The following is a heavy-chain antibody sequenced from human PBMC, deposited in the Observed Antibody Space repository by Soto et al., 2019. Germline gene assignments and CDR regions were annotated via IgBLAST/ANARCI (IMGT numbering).Heavy chain of an antibody. D-gene: IGHD5-12*01. J-gene: IGHJ4*02. Sequence: SVEVSCKASGGTFSTSTLTWVRQAPGQGLEWMGRTIPILDVADYAQDFQGRVTITADKSTSTAYMELTSLTSKDTAVYYCARDSPIGSTYSGYDAIDSWGQGTLVTVSS. V-gene: IGHV1-69*04. CDR2: TIPILDVA. CDR3: ARDSPIGSTYSGYDAIDS. CDR1: GGTFSTST.